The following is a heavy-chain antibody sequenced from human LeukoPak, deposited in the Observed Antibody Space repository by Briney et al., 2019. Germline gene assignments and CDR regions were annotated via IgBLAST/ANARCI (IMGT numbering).Heavy chain of an antibody. CDR1: GYTFTSYY. D-gene: IGHD4-23*01. CDR3: ARAPNPPSTVAFDY. Sequence: RASVKVSCKASGYTFTSYYMHWVRQAPGQGLEWMGIINPSGGSTSYAQKFQGRVTITADESTSTAYMELSSLRSEDTAVYYCARAPNPPSTVAFDYWGQGTLVTVSS. J-gene: IGHJ4*02. V-gene: IGHV1-46*01. CDR2: INPSGGST.